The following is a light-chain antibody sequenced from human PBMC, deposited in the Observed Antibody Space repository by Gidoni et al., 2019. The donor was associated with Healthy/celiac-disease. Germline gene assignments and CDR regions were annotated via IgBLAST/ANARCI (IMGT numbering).Light chain of an antibody. CDR3: QQYNNWLPLT. Sequence: EIVMTQSPATLSVSPGERATLSCRASQSVSSNLAWYQQKPGQAPRLLIYGASTRATGIPARFSGSGSGTEFTLTISSLQSEDFAVYYCQQYNNWLPLTFXGXTKVEIK. CDR2: GAS. J-gene: IGKJ4*01. CDR1: QSVSSN. V-gene: IGKV3-15*01.